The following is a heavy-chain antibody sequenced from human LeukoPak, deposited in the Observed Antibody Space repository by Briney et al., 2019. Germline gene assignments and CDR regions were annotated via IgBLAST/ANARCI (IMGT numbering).Heavy chain of an antibody. CDR3: ARCGGYDYLDDY. CDR2: INYSGST. CDR1: GGPLSDYY. J-gene: IGHJ4*02. D-gene: IGHD5-12*01. Sequence: SETLSLTCAVYGGPLSDYYWTWIRQPPGEGLEWIGEINYSGSTKYNPSLRSRVSISVDTSKNQFSLRLRSVTVADTAVYYCARCGGYDYLDDYWGQGSLVTVSS. V-gene: IGHV4-34*01.